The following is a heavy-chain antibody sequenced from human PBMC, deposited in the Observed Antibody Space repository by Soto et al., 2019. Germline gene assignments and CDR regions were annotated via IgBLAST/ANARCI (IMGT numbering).Heavy chain of an antibody. CDR1: GGSISSSSYY. CDR3: AREEDYGSGLSYYYYGMDV. J-gene: IGHJ6*02. Sequence: SETLSLTCTVSGGSISSSSYYWGWIRQPPGKGLEWIGSIYYSGSTYYNPSLKSRVTISVDTSKNQFSLKLSSVTAADTAVYYCAREEDYGSGLSYYYYGMDVWGQGTTVTVSS. CDR2: IYYSGST. D-gene: IGHD3-10*01. V-gene: IGHV4-39*02.